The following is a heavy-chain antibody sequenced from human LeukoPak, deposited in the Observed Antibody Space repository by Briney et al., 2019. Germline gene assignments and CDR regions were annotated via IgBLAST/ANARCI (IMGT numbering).Heavy chain of an antibody. Sequence: SGPTLVKPTQTLTLTCTSSGFSLSTSGVGVGWIRQPPGKALEWLALIYWDDDKRYSPSLKSRLTITKDTSKNQVVLTMTNMDPVDTATYYCAHRAYYYDSSGYSPGFAYWGQGTLVTVSS. J-gene: IGHJ4*02. CDR1: GFSLSTSGVG. V-gene: IGHV2-5*02. CDR2: IYWDDDK. CDR3: AHRAYYYDSSGYSPGFAY. D-gene: IGHD3-22*01.